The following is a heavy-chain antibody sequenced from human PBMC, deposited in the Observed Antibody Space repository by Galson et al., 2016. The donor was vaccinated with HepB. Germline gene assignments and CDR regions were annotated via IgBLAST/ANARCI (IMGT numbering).Heavy chain of an antibody. D-gene: IGHD3-10*01. CDR3: AGGHYGSGSFYLFDY. CDR2: IDTSASYT. Sequence: QSGAEVKKPGESLRISCKGSGYSFTSYWISWVRQMPGKGLAWMGRIDTSASYTNYSPSFQGHVPISADKSISTAYLQWSSLKASDTAMYYCAGGHYGSGSFYLFDYWGQGTLVTVSS. V-gene: IGHV5-10-1*01. CDR1: GYSFTSYW. J-gene: IGHJ4*02.